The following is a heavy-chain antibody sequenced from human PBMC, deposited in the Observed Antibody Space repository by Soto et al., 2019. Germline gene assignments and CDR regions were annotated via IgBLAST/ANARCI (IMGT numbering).Heavy chain of an antibody. J-gene: IGHJ3*02. CDR2: IDATSNII. CDR1: GFTFRNFE. D-gene: IGHD1-20*01. V-gene: IGHV3-48*03. Sequence: GGSLRLSCAASGFTFRNFEMNWVRQAPGKGLEWVSYIDATSNIIYYADSVKGRFTISRDNSKNSLSLQMNSLRAEDTAVYYCARDRWHANRYPGAFDIWGRGTMVTVPS. CDR3: ARDRWHANRYPGAFDI.